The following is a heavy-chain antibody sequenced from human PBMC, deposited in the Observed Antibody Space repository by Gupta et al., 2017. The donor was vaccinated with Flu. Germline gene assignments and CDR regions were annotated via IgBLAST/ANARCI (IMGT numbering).Heavy chain of an antibody. V-gene: IGHV3-30*18. CDR3: AKEAFCRSASCYTGFKSYFDF. D-gene: IGHD2-2*02. Sequence: QVQLVESGGGVVQPGRSLSLPCAASGFTFSSFGMHWVRQAPGKGLEWVAVISYNGADKVYADSVKGRFSISRDDSRNTLYLQMNNLRVDDTAVYYCAKEAFCRSASCYTGFKSYFDFWGQGILVSVSS. CDR2: ISYNGADK. CDR1: GFTFSSFG. J-gene: IGHJ4*02.